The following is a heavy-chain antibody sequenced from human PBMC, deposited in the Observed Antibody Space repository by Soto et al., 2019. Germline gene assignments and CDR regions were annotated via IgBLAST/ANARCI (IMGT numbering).Heavy chain of an antibody. CDR2: IYSGVRT. J-gene: IGHJ4*02. D-gene: IGHD5-12*01. CDR1: GFPVSSXS. V-gene: IGHV3-53*01. CDR3: ARSGGYSGYVGY. Sequence: LXLXCAASGFPVSSXSMSWGGQAPGKGLECVSVIYSGVRTYYADSVKGRFTISRDNYKNTLYLQMNSLRAEDTAVYYCARSGGYSGYVGYWGQGTLVTVS.